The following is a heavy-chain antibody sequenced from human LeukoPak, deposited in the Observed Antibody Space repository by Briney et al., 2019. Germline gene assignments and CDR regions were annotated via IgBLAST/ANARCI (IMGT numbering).Heavy chain of an antibody. CDR3: ARDSGSSDAFDI. Sequence: ASVKVSCKASGGTFSSYAISWVRQAPGQGLEWMGGIIPIFGTANYAQKFQGRVTITTDESTSTAYMELSRLRSDDTAVYYCARDSGSSDAFDIWGQGTMVTVSS. CDR1: GGTFSSYA. CDR2: IIPIFGTA. V-gene: IGHV1-69*05. D-gene: IGHD1-26*01. J-gene: IGHJ3*02.